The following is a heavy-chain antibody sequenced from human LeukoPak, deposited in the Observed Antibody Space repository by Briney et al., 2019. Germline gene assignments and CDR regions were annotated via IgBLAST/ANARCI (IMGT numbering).Heavy chain of an antibody. Sequence: VGSPRLSCAASGFTFSDYEMTWVRQAPGKGLEWVAYISSSGSTIYYPDSVKGRFTISRDNARNSLYLQMNSLRVEDTAVYYCARDRGYNYGDFDYWGQGTLVTVSS. V-gene: IGHV3-48*03. CDR1: GFTFSDYE. D-gene: IGHD5-18*01. CDR3: ARDRGYNYGDFDY. CDR2: ISSSGSTI. J-gene: IGHJ4*02.